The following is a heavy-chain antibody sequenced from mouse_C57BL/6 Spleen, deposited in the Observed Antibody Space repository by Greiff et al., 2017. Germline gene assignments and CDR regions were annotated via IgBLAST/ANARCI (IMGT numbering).Heavy chain of an antibody. V-gene: IGHV2-9-1*01. J-gene: IGHJ4*01. CDR3: ARAYYSNYGYYAKDY. CDR1: GFSLTSYA. Sequence: VQLQQSGPGLVAPSQSLSITCTVSGFSLTSYAISWVRQPPGKGLEWLGVIWTGGGTNYNSALKSRLSISKDNSKSQVFLKMNSLQTDDTARYYCARAYYSNYGYYAKDYWGQGTSVTVSS. D-gene: IGHD2-5*01. CDR2: IWTGGGT.